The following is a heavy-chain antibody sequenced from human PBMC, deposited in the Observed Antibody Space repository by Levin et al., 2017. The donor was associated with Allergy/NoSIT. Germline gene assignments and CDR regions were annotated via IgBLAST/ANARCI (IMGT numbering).Heavy chain of an antibody. J-gene: IGHJ6*03. CDR1: GFTASSNY. Sequence: HPGGSLRLSCAASGFTASSNYMSWVRQAPGKGLEWVSLIYRGGTTYYADSVKGRFTISRDNSNNTLYLQMNSLRAEDTAVYYCARRYYGLGTYYMDVWGKGTTVTVAS. V-gene: IGHV3-66*01. CDR2: IYRGGTT. D-gene: IGHD3-10*01. CDR3: ARRYYGLGTYYMDV.